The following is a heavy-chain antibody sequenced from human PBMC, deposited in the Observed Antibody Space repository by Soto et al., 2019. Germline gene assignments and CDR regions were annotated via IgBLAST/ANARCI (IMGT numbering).Heavy chain of an antibody. Sequence: HITLKESGPTLVKPTQTLTLTCTFSGFSISSTRMAVCWIRQPPGKALEWLALIYWDDDKRYSPFLKSRLTITKDTSKNQVVLTMSNMDPVDTARYYCAHIVVAGLGYYFDYWGQGTLVTVSS. D-gene: IGHD6-19*01. CDR2: IYWDDDK. CDR1: GFSISSTRMA. CDR3: AHIVVAGLGYYFDY. V-gene: IGHV2-5*02. J-gene: IGHJ4*02.